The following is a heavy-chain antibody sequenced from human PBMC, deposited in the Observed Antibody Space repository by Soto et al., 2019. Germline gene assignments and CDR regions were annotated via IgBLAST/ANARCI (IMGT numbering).Heavy chain of an antibody. V-gene: IGHV3-30*03. CDR1: GFSFNDYA. CDR3: SRGTYYPQSSGLHADY. Sequence: LRLSCATSGFSFNDYAMYWVRQAPGQGLEWVAIISFDGHHQFYLDNLRGRFTVSRDNSKNTLYLQMNSLRPEDTAVYYCSRGTYYPQSSGLHADYWGPGTVLTVSS. D-gene: IGHD3-22*01. J-gene: IGHJ4*02. CDR2: ISFDGHHQ.